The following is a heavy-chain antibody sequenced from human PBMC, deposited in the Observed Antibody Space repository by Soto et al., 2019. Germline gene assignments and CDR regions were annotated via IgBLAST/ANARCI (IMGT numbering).Heavy chain of an antibody. D-gene: IGHD6-19*01. CDR1: GGSISTNW. Sequence: QVQLQESGPGLMKPSGTLSLTCAVSGGSISTNWWSWVRQPPGKGLEWIGEIYHSGSTNYKPSLKTRATMSVDKPQNHLSLHLTSVTAADTAVYYCARHIAVSGTRGFDFWGQGTLVTVSS. CDR3: ARHIAVSGTRGFDF. J-gene: IGHJ4*02. CDR2: IYHSGST. V-gene: IGHV4-4*02.